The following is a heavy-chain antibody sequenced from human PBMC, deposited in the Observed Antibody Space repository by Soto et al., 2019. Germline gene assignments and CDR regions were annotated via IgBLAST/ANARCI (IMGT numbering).Heavy chain of an antibody. CDR1: GGSISSGDYY. CDR2: IYYSGST. J-gene: IGHJ4*02. Sequence: SETLSLTCTVSGGSISSGDYYWSWIRQPPGKGLEWIGYIYYSGSTYYNPSLKSRVTISVDTSKNQFSLKLSSVTAADTAVYYCARGTGYYFFDYWGQGTLVTVSS. V-gene: IGHV4-30-4*01. D-gene: IGHD3-9*01. CDR3: ARGTGYYFFDY.